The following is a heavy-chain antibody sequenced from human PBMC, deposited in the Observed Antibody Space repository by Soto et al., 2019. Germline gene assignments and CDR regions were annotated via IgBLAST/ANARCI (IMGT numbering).Heavy chain of an antibody. J-gene: IGHJ3*02. CDR1: GYPFTSYD. CDR2: MNPNRGNT. CDR3: AGQNTSMVDHDACEI. D-gene: IGHD5-18*01. V-gene: IGHV1-8*01. Sequence: KVSCKASGYPFTSYDINWVRQATGQGLEWMGWMNPNRGNTGYAQKFQGRVTMTRNTSISTAYMELSSLRSEDTAVYSCAGQNTSMVDHDACEIWGQGTMCTASS.